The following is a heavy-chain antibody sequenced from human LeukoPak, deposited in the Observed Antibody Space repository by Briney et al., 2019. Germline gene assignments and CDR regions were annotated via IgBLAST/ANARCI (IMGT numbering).Heavy chain of an antibody. V-gene: IGHV3-23*01. Sequence: GGSLRLSCAASGFTFSSYAMSWVRQAPGKGLEGVSAISGSGGSTYYADSVKGRFTISRDNSKNTLYLQMNSLRAEDTAVYYCAKEVAPYYYYGMDVWGQGTTVTVSS. D-gene: IGHD2-15*01. CDR3: AKEVAPYYYYGMDV. CDR1: GFTFSSYA. CDR2: ISGSGGST. J-gene: IGHJ6*02.